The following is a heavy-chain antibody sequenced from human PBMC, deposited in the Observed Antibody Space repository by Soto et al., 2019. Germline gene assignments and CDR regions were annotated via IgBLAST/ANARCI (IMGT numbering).Heavy chain of an antibody. J-gene: IGHJ4*02. D-gene: IGHD3-9*01. CDR3: AKDQGDILTGYDY. V-gene: IGHV3-23*01. Sequence: EVPLLESGGGLVQPGGSLIFSCAASGFTFSSYAMSWVRQAPGKGLEWVSAISGSGGSTYYADSVKGRFTISRDNSKSTLYLQMNSLRAEDTAVYYCAKDQGDILTGYDYWGQGTLVTVSS. CDR2: ISGSGGST. CDR1: GFTFSSYA.